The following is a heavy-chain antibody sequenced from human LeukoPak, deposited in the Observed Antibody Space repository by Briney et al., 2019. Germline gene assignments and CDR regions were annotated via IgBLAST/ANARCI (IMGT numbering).Heavy chain of an antibody. D-gene: IGHD6-13*01. CDR3: ARAIAGAGSKGYFDY. CDR1: GYTFTSYG. Sequence: ASVKVSCKASGYTFTSYGISWVRQAPGQGLEWMGWISAYNGNTNYAQKLQGRVTMTTDTSTSTAYMELSRLRSDDTAVYYCARAIAGAGSKGYFDYWGQGTLVTVSS. CDR2: ISAYNGNT. J-gene: IGHJ4*02. V-gene: IGHV1-18*01.